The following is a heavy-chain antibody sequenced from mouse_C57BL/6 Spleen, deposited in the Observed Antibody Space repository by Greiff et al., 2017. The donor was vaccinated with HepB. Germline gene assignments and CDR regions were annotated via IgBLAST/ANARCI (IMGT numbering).Heavy chain of an antibody. CDR1: GYTFTSYW. V-gene: IGHV1-53*01. CDR3: ACACHYPPYAMDY. D-gene: IGHD6-1*01. CDR2: INPSNGGT. Sequence: QVHVKQPGTELVKPGASVKLSCKASGYTFTSYWMHWVKQRPGQGLEWIGNINPSNGGTNYNEKFKSKATLTVDKSSSTAYMQLSSLTSEDSAVYYCACACHYPPYAMDYWGQGTSVTVSS. J-gene: IGHJ4*01.